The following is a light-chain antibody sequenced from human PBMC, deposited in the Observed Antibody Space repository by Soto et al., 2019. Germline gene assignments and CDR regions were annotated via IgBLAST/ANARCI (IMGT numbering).Light chain of an antibody. V-gene: IGLV1-40*01. Sequence: QAVVTQPPSVSGAPGQRVTISCTGSSSNIGAGYDVHWYQQLPGTAPKILIYGNSNRPSGVPDRFSGSKSGTSASLAITGLQADDEADYYCQSYDSSLSVVFGGGTKLTVL. CDR2: GNS. CDR1: SSNIGAGYD. CDR3: QSYDSSLSVV. J-gene: IGLJ2*01.